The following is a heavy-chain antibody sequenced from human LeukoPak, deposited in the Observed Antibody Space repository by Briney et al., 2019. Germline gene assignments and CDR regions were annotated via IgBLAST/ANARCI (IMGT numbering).Heavy chain of an antibody. CDR2: INEGGSGK. J-gene: IGHJ6*02. V-gene: IGHV3-7*01. CDR3: ARRGAGYCSGGSCPGTFSYHYYGMDV. D-gene: IGHD2-15*01. CDR1: GFTFSSYW. Sequence: GGSLRLSCAASGFTFSSYWMSWVRQAPGKGLEWVANINEGGSGKHYVDSVKGRFTISTDNAKNSLYLQMNSLRAEDAAVYYCARRGAGYCSGGSCPGTFSYHYYGMDVWGQGTTVTVSS.